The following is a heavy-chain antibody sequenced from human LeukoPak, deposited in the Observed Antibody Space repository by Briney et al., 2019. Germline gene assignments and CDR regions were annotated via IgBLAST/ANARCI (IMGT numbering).Heavy chain of an antibody. J-gene: IGHJ5*02. Sequence: PSETLSLTCTVSGGSISSGSYYWSWIRQPAGKGLEWIGRIYTSGSTNYNPSLKSRVTISVDTSKNQFSLKLSSVTAADTAVYYCVRESFWFDPWGQGTLVTVSS. CDR1: GGSISSGSYY. V-gene: IGHV4-61*02. CDR3: VRESFWFDP. CDR2: IYTSGST.